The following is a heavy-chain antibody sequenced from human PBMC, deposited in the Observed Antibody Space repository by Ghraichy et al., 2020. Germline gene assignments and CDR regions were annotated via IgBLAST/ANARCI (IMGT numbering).Heavy chain of an antibody. CDR3: ARASYYYDSSGYWGPFDY. CDR2: IYYSGST. V-gene: IGHV4-59*01. D-gene: IGHD3-22*01. Sequence: SETLSLTCTVSGGSISSYYWSWIRQPPGKGLEWIGYIYYSGSTNYNPSLKSQVTISVDTSKNQFSLKLSSVTAADTAVYYCARASYYYDSSGYWGPFDYWGQGPLVTVSS. CDR1: GGSISSYY. J-gene: IGHJ4*02.